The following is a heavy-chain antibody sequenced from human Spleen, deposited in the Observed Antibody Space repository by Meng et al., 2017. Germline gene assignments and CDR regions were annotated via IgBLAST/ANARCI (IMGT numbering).Heavy chain of an antibody. CDR3: ARGGDGAIDY. D-gene: IGHD4/OR15-4a*01. CDR2: ISGDST. Sequence: GGSLRLSCAASGFTVSSNEMSWVRQAPGKGLEWVSSISGDSTYYADSGKGRFTISRDNAKNTVYLEMNSLRDEDTAVYYCARGGDGAIDYWGQGTLVTVSS. CDR1: GFTVSSNE. J-gene: IGHJ4*02. V-gene: IGHV3-38-3*01.